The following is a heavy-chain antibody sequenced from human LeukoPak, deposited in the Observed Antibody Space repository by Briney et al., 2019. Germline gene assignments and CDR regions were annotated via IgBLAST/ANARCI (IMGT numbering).Heavy chain of an antibody. CDR1: GFTFSSYE. V-gene: IGHV3-48*03. CDR3: ARDGAVAGDY. Sequence: GGSLRLSCAASGFTFSSYEMNWVRQAAGKGLEWVSYISSSGSTIYYADSVKGRFTISRDNAKNSLYLQMNSLRAEDTAVYYCARDGAVAGDYWGQGTLVTVSS. CDR2: ISSSGSTI. D-gene: IGHD6-19*01. J-gene: IGHJ4*02.